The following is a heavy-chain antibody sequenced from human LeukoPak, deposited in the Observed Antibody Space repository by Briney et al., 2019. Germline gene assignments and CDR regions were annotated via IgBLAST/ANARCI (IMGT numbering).Heavy chain of an antibody. CDR3: ARDGSYEYHFDY. D-gene: IGHD1-26*01. V-gene: IGHV1-46*01. CDR1: GYTFTSYY. CDR2: INPSGGST. Sequence: ASVKLSCKASGYTFTSYYMHWMRQAPGQGLEWMGIINPSGGSTNYAQKFQGRVTMTRDTSTSTVYTELSSLRSEDTAVYYCARDGSYEYHFDYWGQGTLVTVSS. J-gene: IGHJ4*02.